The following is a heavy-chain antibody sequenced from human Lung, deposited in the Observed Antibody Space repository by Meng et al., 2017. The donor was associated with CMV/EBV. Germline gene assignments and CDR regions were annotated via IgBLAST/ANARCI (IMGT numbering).Heavy chain of an antibody. Sequence: SGPXLVXPTQTLTLTCTFSGFSLSISRRAVGWIRQPPGKALECLGIIYWNDDKRYSPSLKSRLTITKDTSKNQVVLTMTNMDPADTATYCCAHARYSSFYYFNYWGQGXTVTVSS. CDR1: GFSLSISRRA. D-gene: IGHD6-13*01. J-gene: IGHJ4*02. CDR2: IYWNDDK. V-gene: IGHV2-5*01. CDR3: AHARYSSFYYFNY.